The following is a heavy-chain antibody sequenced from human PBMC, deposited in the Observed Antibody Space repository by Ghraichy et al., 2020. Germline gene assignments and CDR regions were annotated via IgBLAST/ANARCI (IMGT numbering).Heavy chain of an antibody. CDR1: GGSISNTHYY. Sequence: SQTLSLTCTVSGGSISNTHYYWGWIRQPPGKGLEWIGSMYYSGATYDNPSLKSRVTISVDTSKNQFSQKLSSVTAADTAVYYCASAPYDSTWDAFDYWGQGTLGTVSS. J-gene: IGHJ4*02. CDR3: ASAPYDSTWDAFDY. D-gene: IGHD6-13*01. V-gene: IGHV4-39*01. CDR2: MYYSGAT.